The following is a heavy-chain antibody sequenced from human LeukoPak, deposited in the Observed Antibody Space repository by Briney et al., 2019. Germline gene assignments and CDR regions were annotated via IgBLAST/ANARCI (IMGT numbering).Heavy chain of an antibody. J-gene: IGHJ3*02. CDR1: GGSISSYY. V-gene: IGHV4-59*01. Sequence: PSETLSLTCTVSGGSISSYYWSWIRQPPGKGLEWIGYIYYSGSTNYNPSLKSRVTISVDTSKNQFSLKLSSVTAADTAVYYCARLLPALAFDIWGQGTLVTVSS. D-gene: IGHD1-26*01. CDR3: ARLLPALAFDI. CDR2: IYYSGST.